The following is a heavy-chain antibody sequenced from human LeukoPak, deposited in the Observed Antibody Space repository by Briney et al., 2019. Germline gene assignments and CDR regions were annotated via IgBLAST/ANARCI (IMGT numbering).Heavy chain of an antibody. J-gene: IGHJ4*02. CDR2: ISRSGDDT. V-gene: IGHV3-23*01. D-gene: IGHD3-16*01. Sequence: PGGSLRLSCATSGFTFSNFAMTWVRQAPGKGLEWVSGISRSGDDTHYADSVKGRFTISRDNSKNTLYLQMNSLRAEDTAVYYCARFLAGFWGKYYFDYWGQGTLVTVSS. CDR1: GFTFSNFA. CDR3: ARFLAGFWGKYYFDY.